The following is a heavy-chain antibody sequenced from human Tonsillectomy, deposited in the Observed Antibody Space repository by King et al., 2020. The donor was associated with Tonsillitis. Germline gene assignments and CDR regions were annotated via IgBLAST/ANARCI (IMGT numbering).Heavy chain of an antibody. CDR2: SKSKTDGGTT. CDR3: TTGSSAVAVLYYYYGMDV. CDR1: GFTFSNAW. D-gene: IGHD6-6*01. Sequence: VQLVESGGGLVKPGGSLRLSCAASGFTFSNAWMSWVRQAPGKGLEWVGRSKSKTDGGTTDYAAPVKGRFTISRDDSKNTLYLQMNSLKTEDTAVYYCTTGSSAVAVLYYYYGMDVWGQGTTVTVSS. V-gene: IGHV3-15*01. J-gene: IGHJ6*02.